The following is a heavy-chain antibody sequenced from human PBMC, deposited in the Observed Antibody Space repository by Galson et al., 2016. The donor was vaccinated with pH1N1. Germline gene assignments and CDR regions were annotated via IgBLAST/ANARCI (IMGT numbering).Heavy chain of an antibody. V-gene: IGHV3-30*02. J-gene: IGHJ4*02. CDR1: GFTFSNYG. D-gene: IGHD6-19*01. CDR3: ARDKRERPGYSSGWCGDY. Sequence: SLRLSCAASGFTFSNYGMHWVRQAPGKGLEWLSFIHYDGSKTYQLDSVKGRFTISRDNSKNTPYLQMNSLRAEDTAVYYCARDKRERPGYSSGWCGDYWGQGSLVTVSS. CDR2: IHYDGSKT.